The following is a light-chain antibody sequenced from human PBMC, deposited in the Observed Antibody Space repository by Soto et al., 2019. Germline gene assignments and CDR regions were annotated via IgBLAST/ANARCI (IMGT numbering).Light chain of an antibody. J-gene: IGKJ1*01. CDR3: QQYNNWPQT. CDR1: QSVSSN. Sequence: EIVMTQSPATLSVSPGERATLACRARQSVSSNLAWYQQKPGQAPRLLIYGASTRATGIPARFSGSGSGTEFTLNISSLQSEDFAVYYCQQYNNWPQTFGHGTQVEIK. CDR2: GAS. V-gene: IGKV3-15*01.